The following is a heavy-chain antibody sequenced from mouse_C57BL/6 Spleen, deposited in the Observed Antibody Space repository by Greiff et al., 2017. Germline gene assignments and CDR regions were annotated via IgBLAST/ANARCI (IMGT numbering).Heavy chain of an antibody. CDR2: INPSSGYT. Sequence: QVQLQQSGAELAKPGASVKLSCKASGYTFTSYWMHWVKQRPGQGLEWIGYINPSSGYTKYNHKFKDKATLTAGKSSSTAYMQLSGLTYEDSAVYYCATGAGDYWGQGTTRTVSS. D-gene: IGHD4-1*01. J-gene: IGHJ2*01. CDR3: ATGAGDY. CDR1: GYTFTSYW. V-gene: IGHV1-7*01.